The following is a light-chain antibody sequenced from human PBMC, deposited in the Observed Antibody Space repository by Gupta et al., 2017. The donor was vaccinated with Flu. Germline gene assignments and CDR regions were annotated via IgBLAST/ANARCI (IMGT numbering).Light chain of an antibody. CDR1: RSNIGTGYG. J-gene: IGLJ3*02. CDR3: QSFDISLTGWV. CDR2: GDT. V-gene: IGLV1-40*01. Sequence: QSVLTQPPSVSRAPGQRVTISRTGTRSNIGTGYGVHWYQQLPGTAPKLLIHGDTNRPSGVPDRFSGSKSGTSASLVITGLQPEDEADYYCQSFDISLTGWVFGGGTKVTVL.